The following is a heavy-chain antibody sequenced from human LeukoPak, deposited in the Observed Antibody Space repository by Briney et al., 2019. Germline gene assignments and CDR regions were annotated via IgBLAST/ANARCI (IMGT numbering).Heavy chain of an antibody. CDR3: ARRGIAVAENWFDP. D-gene: IGHD6-19*01. J-gene: IGHJ5*02. V-gene: IGHV3-21*01. CDR1: GFTFSSYS. Sequence: GGSLRLSCAASGFTFSSYSMNWVRQAPGKGLEWVTSISSSSSYIYYADSVKGRFTISRDNAKNSLYLQMNSLRAEDTAVYYCARRGIAVAENWFDPWAHGTLVTVSS. CDR2: ISSSSSYI.